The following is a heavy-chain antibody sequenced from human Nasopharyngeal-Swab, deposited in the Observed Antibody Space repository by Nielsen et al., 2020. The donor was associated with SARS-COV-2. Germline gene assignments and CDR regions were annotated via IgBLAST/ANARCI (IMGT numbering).Heavy chain of an antibody. V-gene: IGHV4-39*01. D-gene: IGHD3-10*01. J-gene: IGHJ6*02. CDR1: GGSISSSSYY. CDR3: ARHRGIYYYYYGMDV. CDR2: IYYSGST. Sequence: SETLSLTCTVSGGSISSSSYYWGWIRQPPGKGLEWIGSIYYSGSTYYNPSLKSRVTISVDTSKNQFFLKLSSVTAADTAVYYCARHRGIYYYYYGMDVWGQGTTVTVSS.